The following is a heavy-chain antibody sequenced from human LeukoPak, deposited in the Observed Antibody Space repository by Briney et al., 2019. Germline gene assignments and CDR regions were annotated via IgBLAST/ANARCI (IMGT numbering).Heavy chain of an antibody. CDR3: ARDRALWSGYYSDY. CDR1: GFTFDDYG. J-gene: IGHJ4*02. V-gene: IGHV3-20*04. D-gene: IGHD3-3*01. Sequence: PGGSLRLSCAASGFTFDDYGMSWVSQAPGKRLEWVSGINWNGGSTGYADSVKGRFTISRDNAKNSLYLQMNSLRAEDTALYYCARDRALWSGYYSDYWGQGTLVTVSS. CDR2: INWNGGST.